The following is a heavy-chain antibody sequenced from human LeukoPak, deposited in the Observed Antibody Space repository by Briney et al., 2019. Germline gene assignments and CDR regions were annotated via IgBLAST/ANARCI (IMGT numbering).Heavy chain of an antibody. Sequence: GVSLRLSCAASGFIFNNYWMHWVRQAPGKGPVWVSRINGDGSSIRYADSVMGRFTISRDNAKNTLYLQMNSLKVEDTAVYYCARVNVANRVVDYWGQGTLVTVSS. CDR1: GFIFNNYW. CDR3: ARVNVANRVVDY. CDR2: INGDGSSI. D-gene: IGHD2-15*01. J-gene: IGHJ4*02. V-gene: IGHV3-74*01.